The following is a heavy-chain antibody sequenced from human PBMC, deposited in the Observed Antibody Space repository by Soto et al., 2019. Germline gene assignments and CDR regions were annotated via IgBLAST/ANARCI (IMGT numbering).Heavy chain of an antibody. CDR2: IGGNGTTK. D-gene: IGHD4-17*01. Sequence: LRLSSTAAGVKFGNYGVRRVSQKTGKGLEWVAVIGGNGTTKFYADSVKGRITVSRDSSKNTVSLLMNSLRAEDTALYYCAKGLVHRMTTVLTLDYWGQGTLVTVSS. CDR3: AKGLVHRMTTVLTLDY. J-gene: IGHJ4*02. CDR1: GVKFGNYG. V-gene: IGHV3-23*01.